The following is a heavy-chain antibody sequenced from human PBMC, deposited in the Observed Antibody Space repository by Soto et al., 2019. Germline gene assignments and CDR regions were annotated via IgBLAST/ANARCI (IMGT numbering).Heavy chain of an antibody. V-gene: IGHV1-18*01. CDR2: ISAYNGDT. Sequence: VKVSCKASGYTFTNHGISWVRQAPGQGLEWMGWISAYNGDTKYSRKFQGRVTITRDTSASTAYMELSSLRSEDTAVYYCARAQNLEMATPWGQGTLVTVSS. CDR3: ARAQNLEMATP. J-gene: IGHJ4*02. D-gene: IGHD5-12*01. CDR1: GYTFTNHG.